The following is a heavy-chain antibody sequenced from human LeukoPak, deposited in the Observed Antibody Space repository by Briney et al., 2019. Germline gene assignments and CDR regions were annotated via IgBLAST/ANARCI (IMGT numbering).Heavy chain of an antibody. CDR1: GFTFSSYA. CDR2: INGSIGST. Sequence: GGSLRLSCAASGFTFSSYAMSWVRQAPGKGLECVSSINGSIGSTYYADSVKGRFTISRDNSKNTLYLQMNSLRAEDTALYYCAKAPPYSSGWFQYYFDYWGQGTLVTVSS. CDR3: AKAPPYSSGWFQYYFDY. D-gene: IGHD6-19*01. V-gene: IGHV3-23*01. J-gene: IGHJ4*02.